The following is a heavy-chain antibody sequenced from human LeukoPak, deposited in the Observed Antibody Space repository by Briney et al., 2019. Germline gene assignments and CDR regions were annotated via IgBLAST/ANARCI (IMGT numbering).Heavy chain of an antibody. D-gene: IGHD3-22*01. CDR3: ARGYYYDSSGYYYFDY. Sequence: SVKVSCKASGGTFSSYAISWVRQAPGQGLEWMGGIIPIFGTANYAQKFQGRVTITTDESTSTAYMELSSLRSEDTAVYYCARGYYYDSSGYYYFDYWGQGALVAVSS. J-gene: IGHJ4*02. CDR1: GGTFSSYA. V-gene: IGHV1-69*05. CDR2: IIPIFGTA.